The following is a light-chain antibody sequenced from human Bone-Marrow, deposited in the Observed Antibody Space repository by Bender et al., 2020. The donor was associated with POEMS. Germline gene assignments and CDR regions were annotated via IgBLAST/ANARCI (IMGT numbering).Light chain of an antibody. V-gene: IGLV2-11*01. CDR2: DVS. CDR3: SSYTSSSSVV. J-gene: IGLJ2*01. Sequence: QSALTQPRSVSGSPGQSVAISCTGTTSDVGSYNLVSWYQQHPGKVPKVMIYDVSQRPSGVPDRFSGSKSANTASLTISGLQAEDEADYYCSSYTSSSSVVFGGGTKLTVL. CDR1: TSDVGSYNL.